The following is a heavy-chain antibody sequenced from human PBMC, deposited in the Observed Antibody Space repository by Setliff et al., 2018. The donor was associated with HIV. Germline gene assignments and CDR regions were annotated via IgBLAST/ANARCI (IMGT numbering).Heavy chain of an antibody. D-gene: IGHD3-3*01. CDR1: GFTFSEYA. CDR3: TTSFYNFWSGYYDYFDF. V-gene: IGHV3-49*04. CDR2: IRSKNYGETT. J-gene: IGHJ4*02. Sequence: GGSLRLSCTTSGFTFSEYAINWVRQAPGKGLEWVGFIRSKNYGETTESAASVKDRFTFSRDDSKSIAYLQVSSLKTEDTAIYYCTTSFYNFWSGYYDYFDFWGQGALVTVSS.